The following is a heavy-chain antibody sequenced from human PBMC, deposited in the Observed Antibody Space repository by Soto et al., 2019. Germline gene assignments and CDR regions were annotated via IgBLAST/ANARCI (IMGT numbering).Heavy chain of an antibody. J-gene: IGHJ4*02. CDR2: ISYSGST. CDR1: VASISGTNYY. Sequence: PSETLSLTCTFSVASISGTNYYCDGIRQPPWKGLEWVGSISYSGSTYYSPSLKSRVTISLDKSKNQFSLSLYSVTVADTAVYYCASQSGGYSYGPLEYWGQGTPVTVSS. V-gene: IGHV4-39*01. D-gene: IGHD5-18*01. CDR3: ASQSGGYSYGPLEY.